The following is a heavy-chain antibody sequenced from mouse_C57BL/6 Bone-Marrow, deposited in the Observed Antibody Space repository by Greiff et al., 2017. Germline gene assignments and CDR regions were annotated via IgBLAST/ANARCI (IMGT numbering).Heavy chain of an antibody. V-gene: IGHV1-26*01. Sequence: EVQLQQSGPELVKPGASVKISCKASGYTFTDYYMNWVKQSHGKSLEWIGDINPNNGGTSYNQKFKGKATLTVDKSSSTAYMELRSLTSEDSAVYYCARSTYDFFDYWGQGTTLTVSS. J-gene: IGHJ2*01. CDR3: ARSTYDFFDY. D-gene: IGHD2-4*01. CDR1: GYTFTDYY. CDR2: INPNNGGT.